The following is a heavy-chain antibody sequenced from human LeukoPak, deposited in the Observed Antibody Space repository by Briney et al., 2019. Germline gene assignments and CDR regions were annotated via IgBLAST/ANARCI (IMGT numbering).Heavy chain of an antibody. D-gene: IGHD2/OR15-2a*01. Sequence: ASVKVSCKASGYTFTSYGISWVRQAPGQGLEWMGRINPNSGGTNYAQKFQGRVTMTRDTSISTAYMELSRLRSDDTAVYYCARVPALIGGRYYFDYWGQGTLVTVSS. CDR1: GYTFTSYG. J-gene: IGHJ4*02. CDR3: ARVPALIGGRYYFDY. CDR2: INPNSGGT. V-gene: IGHV1-2*06.